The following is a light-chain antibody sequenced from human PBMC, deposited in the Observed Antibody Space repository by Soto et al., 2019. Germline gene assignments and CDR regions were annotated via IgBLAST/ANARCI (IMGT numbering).Light chain of an antibody. CDR2: ATS. Sequence: EVVLTQSPATLSLSPGERATLSCRASHSISSSYLAWYQQKPGQAPRLLIYATSTRATGIPDRFTGSGSVTDFPLTISRLEPEDSAVYFCHQYDGSPPDTFGGGTKVEIK. J-gene: IGKJ4*01. CDR3: HQYDGSPPDT. CDR1: HSISSSY. V-gene: IGKV3-20*01.